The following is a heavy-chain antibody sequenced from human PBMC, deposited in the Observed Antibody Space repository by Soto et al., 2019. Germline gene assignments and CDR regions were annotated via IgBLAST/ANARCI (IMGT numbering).Heavy chain of an antibody. CDR3: TTDRAIMEAVIFDS. V-gene: IGHV3-15*07. CDR1: GFTFSNAW. D-gene: IGHD2-15*01. CDR2: IKSKTDGGTT. Sequence: GGSLRLSCAASGFTFSNAWMNWVRQAPGKGLEWVGRIKSKTDGGTTDYTAPVKGRFTISRDDSKNTLYLQINSLETEDTAVYYCTTDRAIMEAVIFDSWGQGTLVTVSS. J-gene: IGHJ4*02.